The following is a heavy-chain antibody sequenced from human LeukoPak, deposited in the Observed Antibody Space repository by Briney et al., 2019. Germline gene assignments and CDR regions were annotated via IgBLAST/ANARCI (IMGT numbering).Heavy chain of an antibody. V-gene: IGHV4-4*09. D-gene: IGHD5-18*01. J-gene: IGHJ4*02. CDR1: GGSISSYY. CDR2: IYTSGST. CDR3: ARLGTAVGSDYFDY. Sequence: PSETLSLTCTVSGGSISSYYWSWIRQPPGKGLEWIGYIYTSGSTNYNPSLKSRVTISVDTSKNQFSLKLSSVTAADTAVYYCARLGTAVGSDYFDYWGQGTLVTVSS.